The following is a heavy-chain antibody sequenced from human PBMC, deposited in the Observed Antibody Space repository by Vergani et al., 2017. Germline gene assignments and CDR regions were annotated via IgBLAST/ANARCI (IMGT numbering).Heavy chain of an antibody. V-gene: IGHV3-74*01. Sequence: EVQLVESGGGLVQPGGSLRLSCAASGFTFSSYWMHWVRQAPGKGLVWVSRINSDGSSTSYADSVKGRFTISRDNSKNTLYLQMNSLRAEDTAVYYCARDLFSDTAMVETYYYYGMDVWGQGTTVTVSS. CDR3: ARDLFSDTAMVETYYYYGMDV. CDR1: GFTFSSYW. CDR2: INSDGSST. J-gene: IGHJ6*02. D-gene: IGHD5-18*01.